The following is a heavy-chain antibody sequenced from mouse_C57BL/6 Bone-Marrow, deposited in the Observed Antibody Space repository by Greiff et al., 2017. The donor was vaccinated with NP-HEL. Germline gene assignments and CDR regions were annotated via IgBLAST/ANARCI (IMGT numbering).Heavy chain of an antibody. Sequence: VQLQQPGAELVKPGASVKLSCKASGYTFTSYWMHWVKQRPGQGLEWIGMIHPNSGSTNYNEKFKSKATLTVDKSSSTAYMQLSSLTSEDSAVDYCARYHGSRLAWFAYWGQGTLVTVSA. CDR3: ARYHGSRLAWFAY. CDR1: GYTFTSYW. CDR2: IHPNSGST. V-gene: IGHV1-64*01. J-gene: IGHJ3*01. D-gene: IGHD1-1*01.